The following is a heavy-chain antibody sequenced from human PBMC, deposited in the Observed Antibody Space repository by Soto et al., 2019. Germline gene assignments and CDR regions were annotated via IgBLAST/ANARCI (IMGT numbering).Heavy chain of an antibody. CDR2: LSSGGSYA. CDR3: ARDGEYGGDYYYYYGMDV. Sequence: QVQLVESGGGLVKPGGSLRLSCAASGFTFSDYYMSWVRQAPGKGLEWIAYLSSGGSYADHADSVKGRFTISRDNAKNSLYLHMNSLRVEDTAVYFCARDGEYGGDYYYYYGMDVWGQGTTVTVSS. D-gene: IGHD4-17*01. CDR1: GFTFSDYY. V-gene: IGHV3-11*06. J-gene: IGHJ6*02.